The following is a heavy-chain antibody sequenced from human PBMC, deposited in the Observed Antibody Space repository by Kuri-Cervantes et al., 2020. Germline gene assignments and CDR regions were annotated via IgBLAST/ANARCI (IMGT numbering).Heavy chain of an antibody. Sequence: ASVKVSCKASGYTFTKYGISWVRQAPGQGLEWMGWISAFNGNTDYAQELQGRVTMTTDTSTSTAYMELRGLRSDDTAVYYCASPKSSGWYKWDAFDIWGQGTMVTDSS. CDR3: ASPKSSGWYKWDAFDI. J-gene: IGHJ3*02. D-gene: IGHD6-19*01. CDR2: ISAFNGNT. CDR1: GYTFTKYG. V-gene: IGHV1-18*01.